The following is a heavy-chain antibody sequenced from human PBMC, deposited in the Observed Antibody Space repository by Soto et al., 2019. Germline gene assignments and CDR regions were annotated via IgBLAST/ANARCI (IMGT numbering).Heavy chain of an antibody. J-gene: IGHJ4*02. CDR1: GGSISSYY. CDR2: IYYSGST. V-gene: IGHV4-59*01. Sequence: SETLSLTCTVSGGSISSYYLSWIRQPPGKGLEWIGYIYYSGSTNYNPSLKSRVTISVDTSKKQFSLKLSSVTAADTAVYYCARVGKYYDILTGYSSQYYFDYWGQGTLVTVSS. CDR3: ARVGKYYDILTGYSSQYYFDY. D-gene: IGHD3-9*01.